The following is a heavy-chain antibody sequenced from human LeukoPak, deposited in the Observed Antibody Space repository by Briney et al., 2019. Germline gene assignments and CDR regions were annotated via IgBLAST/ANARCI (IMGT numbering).Heavy chain of an antibody. V-gene: IGHV3-73*01. J-gene: IGHJ3*02. Sequence: GGSLRLSCAASAFTFSGSAIHWVRQASGKGLEWVGRIRSKANNYATAYAASVEGRFTISRDDSKSTAYLQMNSLKTEDTAVYYCVRRRVGVAPASDMWGQGTTVTVSS. CDR1: AFTFSGSA. D-gene: IGHD1-26*01. CDR2: IRSKANNYAT. CDR3: VRRRVGVAPASDM.